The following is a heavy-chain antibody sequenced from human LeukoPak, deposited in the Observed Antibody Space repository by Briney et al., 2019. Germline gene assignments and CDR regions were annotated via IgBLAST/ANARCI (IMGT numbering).Heavy chain of an antibody. Sequence: ASVKVSCKASGGTFSSYAISWVRQAPGQGLEWMGGLSQFFRTTNYTQKFQGRLTISTDESSTTAYMELSDLRSDDTAIYYCATSGSGRSWDWFAPWGQGTPLTVSS. CDR3: ATSGSGRSWDWFAP. CDR2: LSQFFRTT. CDR1: GGTFSSYA. J-gene: IGHJ5*02. D-gene: IGHD3-10*01. V-gene: IGHV1-69*05.